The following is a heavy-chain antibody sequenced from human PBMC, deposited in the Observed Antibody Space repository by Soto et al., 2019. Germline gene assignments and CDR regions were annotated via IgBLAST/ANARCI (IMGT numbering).Heavy chain of an antibody. CDR3: ARNYNSASYYWAFDI. D-gene: IGHD1-26*01. CDR2: IYPDDSDA. J-gene: IGHJ3*02. Sequence: PGESLKISCKASGYSFNSYWIGWVRQMPGKGLEWMGIIYPDDSDARYSPSFQGQVTISADTSISTAYLHWSSLKASDTAMYYCARNYNSASYYWAFDIWGQGTMVTVS. CDR1: GYSFNSYW. V-gene: IGHV5-51*01.